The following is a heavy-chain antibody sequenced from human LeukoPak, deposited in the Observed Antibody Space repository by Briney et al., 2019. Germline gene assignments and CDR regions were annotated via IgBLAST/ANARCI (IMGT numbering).Heavy chain of an antibody. V-gene: IGHV1-2*06. CDR3: ARAFRGVIVNDY. CDR2: INPNSGGT. Sequence: ASVKVSCKASGYTFTGYYMHWVRQAPGQGLEWMGRINPNSGGTNYAQKFQGRVTMTRDTSISTAYMELSRLRSDDTAVYYCARAFRGVIVNDYWGQGTLVTVSS. D-gene: IGHD3-16*02. CDR1: GYTFTGYY. J-gene: IGHJ4*02.